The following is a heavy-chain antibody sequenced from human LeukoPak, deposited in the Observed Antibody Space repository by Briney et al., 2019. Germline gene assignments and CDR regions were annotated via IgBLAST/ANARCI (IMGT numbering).Heavy chain of an antibody. CDR2: IYYSGST. Sequence: SETLSLTCTVSGGSISGGGYYWSWIRQHPGKGLEWIGYIYYSGSTYYNPSLKSRVTISVDTSKNQFSLKLSSVTAADTAVYYCARVAISTVTLPFDYWGQGTLVTVSS. J-gene: IGHJ4*02. D-gene: IGHD4-17*01. CDR1: GGSISGGGYY. CDR3: ARVAISTVTLPFDY. V-gene: IGHV4-31*03.